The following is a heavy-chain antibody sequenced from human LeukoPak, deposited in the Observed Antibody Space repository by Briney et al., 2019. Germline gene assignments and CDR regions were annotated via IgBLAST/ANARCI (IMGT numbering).Heavy chain of an antibody. D-gene: IGHD4-23*01. CDR1: GFTFSTYA. V-gene: IGHV3-23*01. CDR3: AKGTTTLVVTKIDY. CDR2: ISGSGGST. Sequence: GGSLRLSCAASGFTFSTYAMSWVRQAPGKGLEWVSVISGSGGSTYYADSVKDRFTISRDNSKNTLYLQMNSLRAEDTAVYYCAKGTTTLVVTKIDYWGQGTLVTVSS. J-gene: IGHJ4*02.